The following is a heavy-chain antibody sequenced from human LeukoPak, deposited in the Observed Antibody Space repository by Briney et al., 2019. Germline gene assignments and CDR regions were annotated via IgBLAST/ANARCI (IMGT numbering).Heavy chain of an antibody. J-gene: IGHJ1*01. CDR3: VTIDEGIAVSGSAEYFQH. Sequence: GASVKVSCKASGYTFTSYYMHWVRQAPGQGLEWMGIINPSGGSTSYAQKFQGRVTMTRDTSTSTVYMELSGLRSEDTAVYYCVTIDEGIAVSGSAEYFQHWGQGTLVTVSS. D-gene: IGHD6-19*01. CDR2: INPSGGST. CDR1: GYTFTSYY. V-gene: IGHV1-46*01.